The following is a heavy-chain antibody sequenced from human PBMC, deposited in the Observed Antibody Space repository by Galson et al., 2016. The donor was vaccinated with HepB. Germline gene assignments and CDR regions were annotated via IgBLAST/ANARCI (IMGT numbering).Heavy chain of an antibody. CDR1: GITFSSHA. CDR2: IQPEGSEK. D-gene: IGHD6-13*01. V-gene: IGHV3-7*01. Sequence: SLRLSCAASGITFSSHAMSWVRQGPGKGLEWVANIQPEGSEKYYVDSVKGRFTISRGNAKNSLYLQMNSLKAEDTAVYYCARGIATPGVDYWGQGALVTVSS. CDR3: ARGIATPGVDY. J-gene: IGHJ4*02.